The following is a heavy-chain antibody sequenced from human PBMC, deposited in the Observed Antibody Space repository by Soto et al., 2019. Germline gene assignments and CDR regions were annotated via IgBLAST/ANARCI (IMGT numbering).Heavy chain of an antibody. CDR2: ISSSSSYI. J-gene: IGHJ4*02. D-gene: IGHD3-10*01. Sequence: GGSLRLSCAASGFTFSSYSMNWIRQAPGKGLEWVSSISSSSSYIYYADSVKGRFTISRDNAKNSLYLQMNSLRAEDTAVYYCARGAGESPSDYWGQGTLVTVSS. CDR1: GFTFSSYS. CDR3: ARGAGESPSDY. V-gene: IGHV3-21*01.